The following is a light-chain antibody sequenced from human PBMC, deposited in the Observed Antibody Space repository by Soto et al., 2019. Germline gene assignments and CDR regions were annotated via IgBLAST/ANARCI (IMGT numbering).Light chain of an antibody. CDR3: QPQRA. Sequence: DIQMTQSPSTLSASVGDRVTITCRASQSFSSELAWYQQKPGKAPTLLISDVSNLQSGIPSRFSGSGSGTEFTRSISSLQPDDFGTYYCQPQRAFGQGTKVEIK. CDR1: QSFSSE. V-gene: IGKV1-5*01. J-gene: IGKJ1*01. CDR2: DVS.